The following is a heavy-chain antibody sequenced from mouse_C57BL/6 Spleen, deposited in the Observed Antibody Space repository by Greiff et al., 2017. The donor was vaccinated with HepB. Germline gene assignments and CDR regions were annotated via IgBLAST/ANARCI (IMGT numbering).Heavy chain of an antibody. CDR3: ARERDGYYFDY. CDR1: GFNIKDYY. J-gene: IGHJ2*01. D-gene: IGHD2-3*01. Sequence: VQLKESGAELVKPGASVKLSCTASGFNIKDYYMHWVTQRTEQGREWLGRIDPEDGDTKYAPKFQGKATIAADTASNTAYRQLSSLTSEDTAVYYCARERDGYYFDYWGQGTTLTVSS. CDR2: IDPEDGDT. V-gene: IGHV14-2*01.